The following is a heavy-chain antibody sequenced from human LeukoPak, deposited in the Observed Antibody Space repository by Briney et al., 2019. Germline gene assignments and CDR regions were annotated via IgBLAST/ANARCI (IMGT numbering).Heavy chain of an antibody. CDR2: ISISSSYT. Sequence: GGSLRLSCAASGFTFSDYYMSWIRQAPGKGLEWLSYISISSSYTNYADSVKGRFTISRDNAKNSLYLQMNSLRAEDTAIYYCVKGLEDRHDSSGYYSNWFDPWGQGTLVTVSS. D-gene: IGHD3-22*01. V-gene: IGHV3-11*05. J-gene: IGHJ5*02. CDR3: VKGLEDRHDSSGYYSNWFDP. CDR1: GFTFSDYY.